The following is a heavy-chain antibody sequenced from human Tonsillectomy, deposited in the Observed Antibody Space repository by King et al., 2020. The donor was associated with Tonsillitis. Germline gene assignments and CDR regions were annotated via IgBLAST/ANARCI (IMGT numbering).Heavy chain of an antibody. CDR2: ISGSGGRT. V-gene: IGHV3-23*04. CDR1: GFTFSSYA. D-gene: IGHD5-18*01. CDR3: AKGDTVMVTGAIDY. Sequence: VQLVESGGGLVQPGGSLRLSCAASGFTFSSYAMSWVRQAPGKGLEWVSGISGSGGRTNYADSVKGRFIISRDNSKNTLYVQMKSLGAEDTAVYYCAKGDTVMVTGAIDYWGQGTLVTVSS. J-gene: IGHJ4*02.